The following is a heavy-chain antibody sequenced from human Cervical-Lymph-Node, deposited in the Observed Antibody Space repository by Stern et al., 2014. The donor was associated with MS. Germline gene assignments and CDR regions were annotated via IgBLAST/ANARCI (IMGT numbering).Heavy chain of an antibody. CDR2: ISSSISYI. CDR3: ARDNGLYYYGSGSYHFDY. J-gene: IGHJ4*02. V-gene: IGHV3-21*02. Sequence: EVQLVESGGGLVKPGGSLRLSCAASGFTFSSYSMNWVRQAPGKGLEWVSSISSSISYIYYADSGKGRFTISRDNAKNSLYLQMNSLRAEDTAVYYCARDNGLYYYGSGSYHFDYWGQGTLVTVSS. D-gene: IGHD3-10*01. CDR1: GFTFSSYS.